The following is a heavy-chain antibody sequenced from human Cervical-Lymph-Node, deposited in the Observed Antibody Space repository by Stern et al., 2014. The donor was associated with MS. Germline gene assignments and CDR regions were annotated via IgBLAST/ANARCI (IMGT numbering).Heavy chain of an antibody. J-gene: IGHJ6*02. CDR2: ISAYNGNT. V-gene: IGHV1-18*01. CDR1: GYTFTSYG. CDR3: ARDQIVVVKSYYYGMDV. Sequence: VQLEESGAEVKKPGASVKVSCKASGYTFTSYGISWVRQAPGQGLEWMGWISAYNGNTNYAQKLQGRVTMTTDTSTSTAYMELRSLRSDDTAVYYCARDQIVVVKSYYYGMDVWGQGTTVTVSS. D-gene: IGHD3-22*01.